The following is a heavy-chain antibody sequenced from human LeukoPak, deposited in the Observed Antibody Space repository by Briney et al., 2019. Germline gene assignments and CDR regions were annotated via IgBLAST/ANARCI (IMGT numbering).Heavy chain of an antibody. CDR2: INPNSGGT. J-gene: IGHJ4*02. CDR3: ARDGAPPDWNDFDY. Sequence: ASLKVSCKASGYTFTGYYMHWVRLAPGQGLEWMGWINPNSGGTNYAQTFQGRVTMTRDTSISTAYMELSRLRSDDTAVYYCARDGAPPDWNDFDYWGQGTLVTVFS. CDR1: GYTFTGYY. V-gene: IGHV1-2*02. D-gene: IGHD1-1*01.